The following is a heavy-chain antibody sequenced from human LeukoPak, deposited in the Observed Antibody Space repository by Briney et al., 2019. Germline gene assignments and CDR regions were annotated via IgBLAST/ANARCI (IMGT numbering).Heavy chain of an antibody. D-gene: IGHD2-2*02. Sequence: PSETLSLTCTVSGGSISSSSYYWGWIRQPPGKGLEWIGSIYYSGSTYYNPSLKSRVTISVDTSKNQFSLKLSSVTAADTAVYYCARRSSYCSSTSCYTGYYYYYMDVWGKGTMVTVSS. CDR3: ARRSSYCSSTSCYTGYYYYYMDV. V-gene: IGHV4-39*01. J-gene: IGHJ6*03. CDR1: GGSISSSSYY. CDR2: IYYSGST.